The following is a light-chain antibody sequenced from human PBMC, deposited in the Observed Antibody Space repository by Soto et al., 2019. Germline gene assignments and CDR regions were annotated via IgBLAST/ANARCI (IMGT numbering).Light chain of an antibody. Sequence: EILMTQSPATLSVSPGDSATLSCRASRSVDTDLAWYQQKPGQAPRLLVQDASNRATGIPARFSGSGSGTDFTLTISSLEPEDFAVYYCQHRSNWPPITFGQGTRLEIK. CDR3: QHRSNWPPIT. J-gene: IGKJ5*01. CDR1: RSVDTD. CDR2: DAS. V-gene: IGKV3-11*01.